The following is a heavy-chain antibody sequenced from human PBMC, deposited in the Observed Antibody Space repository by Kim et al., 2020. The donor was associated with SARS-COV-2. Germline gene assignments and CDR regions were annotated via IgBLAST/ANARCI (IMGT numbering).Heavy chain of an antibody. CDR1: GFTFGDYA. Sequence: GGSLRLSCTASGFTFGDYAMSWVRQAPGKGLEWVGFIRSKAYGGTTEYAASVKGRFTISRDDSKSIAYLQMNSLKTEDTAVYYCTRAPLDPVGERAHFWSGVLEGAQDYWGQGTLVTVSS. CDR2: IRSKAYGGTT. D-gene: IGHD3-3*02. CDR3: TRAPLDPVGERAHFWSGVLEGAQDY. V-gene: IGHV3-49*04. J-gene: IGHJ4*02.